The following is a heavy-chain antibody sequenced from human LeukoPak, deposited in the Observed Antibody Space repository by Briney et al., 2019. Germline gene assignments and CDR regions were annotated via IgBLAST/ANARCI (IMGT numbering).Heavy chain of an antibody. CDR1: GITFSSHS. CDR3: AAKSPGHFPFDY. Sequence: GGSLRLSCVVSGITFSSHSINWVRQAPEKGLEWVSAISGSEGSTYYADSVKGRFTISRDISKNTVFLQMSSLRAGVTAVYYCAAKSPGHFPFDYWGQGTPVTVSS. V-gene: IGHV3-23*01. D-gene: IGHD3-3*02. CDR2: ISGSEGST. J-gene: IGHJ4*02.